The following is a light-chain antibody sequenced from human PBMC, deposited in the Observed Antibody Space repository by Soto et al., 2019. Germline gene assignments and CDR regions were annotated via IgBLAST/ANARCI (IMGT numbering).Light chain of an antibody. CDR1: QSISSY. CDR3: QLSYSTSLT. Sequence: DIQMTQSPSSLSASVGDRVNITCRASQSISSYLNWYQQKPGKAPKLLIYAASSLQSGVPSRFSGSGSGTDFTLTISSLQPEDFATYYCQLSYSTSLTFGGGTKVEIK. CDR2: AAS. J-gene: IGKJ4*01. V-gene: IGKV1-39*01.